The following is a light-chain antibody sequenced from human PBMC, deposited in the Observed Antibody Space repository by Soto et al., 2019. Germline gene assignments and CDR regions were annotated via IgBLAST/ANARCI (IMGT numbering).Light chain of an antibody. CDR2: AAS. Sequence: DIQMTQSPSSLSASVGDRVTITCRASESISNNLNWYQHKPGKAPTVLIYAASSLQSGVPSRFSGSGSGTDFILTITSLQAEDFATYYCQQSYSSLGFTFGPGTKVDL. V-gene: IGKV1-39*01. CDR3: QQSYSSLGFT. CDR1: ESISNN. J-gene: IGKJ3*01.